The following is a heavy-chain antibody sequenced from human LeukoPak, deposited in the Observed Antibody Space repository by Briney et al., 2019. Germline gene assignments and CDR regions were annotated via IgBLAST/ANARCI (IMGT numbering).Heavy chain of an antibody. Sequence: GGSLRLSCAASGFTFSTYAMSWVSQAPGKGLEWVSSISSSSSYIYHADSVKGRFTISRDNAKNSLYLQMNSLRAEDTAVYYCARDPGQWAGRGQGTLVTVSS. D-gene: IGHD6-19*01. V-gene: IGHV3-21*01. CDR1: GFTFSTYA. CDR3: ARDPGQWAG. J-gene: IGHJ4*02. CDR2: ISSSSSYI.